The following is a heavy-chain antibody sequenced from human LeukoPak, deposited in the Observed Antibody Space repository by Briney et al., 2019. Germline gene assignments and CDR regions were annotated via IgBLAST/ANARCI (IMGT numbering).Heavy chain of an antibody. CDR3: ARRQGCSSTSCPPDY. J-gene: IGHJ4*02. CDR1: GYSFTSYW. V-gene: IGHV5-51*01. Sequence: HGESLKISCKGSGYSFTSYWIGWVRQMPGKGLEWMGIIYPGDSDTRYSPSFQGQVTISADKSLTTAYLQWSSLKASDTAMYYCARRQGCSSTSCPPDYWGQGTLVTVSS. D-gene: IGHD2-2*01. CDR2: IYPGDSDT.